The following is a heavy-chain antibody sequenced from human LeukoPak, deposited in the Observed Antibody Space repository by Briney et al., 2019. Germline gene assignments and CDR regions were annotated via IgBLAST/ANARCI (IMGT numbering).Heavy chain of an antibody. CDR2: MNSDGSST. Sequence: PGGSLRLSCAASGFTFSSYWMHWVRQAPGKGLVWVSRMNSDGSSTAYADSVKGRFTISRDNAKNTLYLQMNSLRAEDTAVYYCASLPYYYDSSGYYQDYWGQGTLVTVSS. D-gene: IGHD3-22*01. CDR1: GFTFSSYW. V-gene: IGHV3-74*01. CDR3: ASLPYYYDSSGYYQDY. J-gene: IGHJ4*02.